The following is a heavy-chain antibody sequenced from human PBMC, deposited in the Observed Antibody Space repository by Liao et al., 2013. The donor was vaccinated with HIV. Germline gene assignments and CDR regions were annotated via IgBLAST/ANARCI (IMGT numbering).Heavy chain of an antibody. J-gene: IGHJ5*02. V-gene: IGHV4-4*07. Sequence: QVQLQESGPGLVKPSETLSLTCTVSDDSIYTYYWSWIRQPAGKGPEWIGHFYASGNINYNPSFKSRLTMSVDASKNQFSLRLSSVTAADTAVYYCARGVLWFGDLSGFDPWGQGTLVTVSS. D-gene: IGHD3-10*01. CDR3: ARGVLWFGDLSGFDP. CDR2: FYASGNI. CDR1: DDSIYTYY.